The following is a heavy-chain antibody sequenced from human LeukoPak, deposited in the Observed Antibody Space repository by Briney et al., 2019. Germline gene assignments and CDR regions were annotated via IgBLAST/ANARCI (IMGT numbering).Heavy chain of an antibody. D-gene: IGHD4-17*01. Sequence: PGGSLRLPCAASGFTFSSYSMNWVRQAPGKGLEWVSSISSSSSYIYYADSVKGRFTISGDNAKNSLYLQMNSLRAEDTAVYYCAREPDYGDYASDYWGQGTLVTVSS. CDR2: ISSSSSYI. CDR1: GFTFSSYS. CDR3: AREPDYGDYASDY. J-gene: IGHJ4*02. V-gene: IGHV3-21*01.